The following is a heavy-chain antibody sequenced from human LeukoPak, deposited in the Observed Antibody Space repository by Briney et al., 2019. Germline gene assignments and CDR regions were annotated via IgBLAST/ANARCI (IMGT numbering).Heavy chain of an antibody. V-gene: IGHV3-30*02. CDR2: VRYDGSKT. D-gene: IGHD3-16*01. J-gene: IGHJ5*01. CDR1: GFSFGGYG. CDR3: VRDGIGGSTTLDS. Sequence: PGGSLRLSFSASGFSFGGYGMHWVRQTPGKGLDWVSFVRYDGSKTYYGDSVKGRFTISRDNSNNTVYLQMNRLRPDDTAVYYCVRDGIGGSTTLDSWVPGTLVTVSS.